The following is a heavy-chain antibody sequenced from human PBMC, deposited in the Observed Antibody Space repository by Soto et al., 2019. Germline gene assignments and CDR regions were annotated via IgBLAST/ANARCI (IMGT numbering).Heavy chain of an antibody. CDR3: ARDLGYGSNPLDP. CDR1: GFSFRGYT. CDR2: ISYDVGTK. Sequence: VRLSCTASGFSFRGYTMHWVGQAPGKGLEWVAFISYDVGTKNYADSVKGRFSISRDNSKKILYLDMDSLRPEDTATYYCARDLGYGSNPLDPWGQGTLVTVSS. V-gene: IGHV3-30*16. D-gene: IGHD6-13*01. J-gene: IGHJ5*02.